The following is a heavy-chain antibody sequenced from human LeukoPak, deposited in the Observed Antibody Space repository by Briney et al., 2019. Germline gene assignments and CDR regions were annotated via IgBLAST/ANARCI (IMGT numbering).Heavy chain of an antibody. Sequence: PSETLSLTCAVYGGSFSGYYWSWIRQPPGKGLEWIGEINHSGSTNYNPSLKSRVTISVDTSTNQFSLKLSSVSAADTAVYYCARYPALLRYFDWIGYDAFDIWGQGTMVTVSS. CDR3: ARYPALLRYFDWIGYDAFDI. CDR1: GGSFSGYY. J-gene: IGHJ3*02. V-gene: IGHV4-34*01. CDR2: INHSGST. D-gene: IGHD3-9*01.